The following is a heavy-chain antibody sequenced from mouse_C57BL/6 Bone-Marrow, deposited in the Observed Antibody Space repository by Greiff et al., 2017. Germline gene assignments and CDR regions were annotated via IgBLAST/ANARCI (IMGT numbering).Heavy chain of an antibody. V-gene: IGHV1-9*01. J-gene: IGHJ2*01. D-gene: IGHD3-2*02. CDR2: ILPGSGST. Sequence: VKLMESGAELMKPGASVKLSCKATGYTFTGYWIEWVKQRPGHGLEWIGEILPGSGSTNYNEKFKGKATFTADTSSNTAYMQLRSLTTEDSAIYDCALAAQATGDYFDYWGQGTTLTVSS. CDR1: GYTFTGYW. CDR3: ALAAQATGDYFDY.